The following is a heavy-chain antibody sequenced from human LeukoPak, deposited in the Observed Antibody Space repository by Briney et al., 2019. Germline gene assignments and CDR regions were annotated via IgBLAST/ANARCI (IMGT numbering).Heavy chain of an antibody. CDR1: DYTLSSYG. CDR2: ISLYNGNT. CDR3: ARDELGSFDY. D-gene: IGHD3-16*01. Sequence: GASVKVSCKASDYTLSSYGISWVRQAPGQGLEWMGWISLYNGNTKYAQKLQDRVTMTADTSTTTAYMEVRSLRSDDTAVYYCARDELGSFDYWGQGTLVTVSS. J-gene: IGHJ4*02. V-gene: IGHV1-18*01.